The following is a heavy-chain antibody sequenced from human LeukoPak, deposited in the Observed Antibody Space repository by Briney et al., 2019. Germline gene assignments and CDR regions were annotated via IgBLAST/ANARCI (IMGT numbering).Heavy chain of an antibody. CDR3: ATSGYCSGGSCYRLDY. Sequence: GASVKVSCKTSGYTFTNYGISWVRQAPGQGLEWMGWISAYNGNTNYAQKLQGRVTMTTDTSTSTAYMELRSLRSDDTAVYYCATSGYCSGGSCYRLDYGGRGTLVIVPS. CDR1: GYTFTNYG. D-gene: IGHD2-15*01. CDR2: ISAYNGNT. V-gene: IGHV1-18*01. J-gene: IGHJ4*02.